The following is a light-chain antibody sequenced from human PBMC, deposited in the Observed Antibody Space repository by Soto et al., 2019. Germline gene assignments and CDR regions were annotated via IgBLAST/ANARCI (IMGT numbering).Light chain of an antibody. J-gene: IGLJ3*02. CDR3: QVWDSSDDHLWV. CDR1: IIETNN. V-gene: IGLV3-21*02. CDR2: DDS. Sequence: SYELTQPPSVSVAPRQTARITCGGNIIETNNVHWYQQKPGQAPVLVVYDDSDRPPGIPERFSGSNSRNTATLSISRVEAGDEADYYCQVWDSSDDHLWVFGGGTKLTVL.